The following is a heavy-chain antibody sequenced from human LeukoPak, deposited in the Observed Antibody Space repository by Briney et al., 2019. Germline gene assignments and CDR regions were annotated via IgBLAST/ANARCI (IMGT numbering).Heavy chain of an antibody. V-gene: IGHV1-2*02. CDR3: ARPYCGGDCSPSDAFDI. J-gene: IGHJ3*02. Sequence: ASVKVSCKASGYTFTGYYMHWVRQAPGQGLEWMGWINPNSGGTNYAQKFQGRVTMTRDTSISTAYMELSRLRSDDTAVYYCARPYCGGDCSPSDAFDIWGQGTMVTVSS. D-gene: IGHD2-21*02. CDR2: INPNSGGT. CDR1: GYTFTGYY.